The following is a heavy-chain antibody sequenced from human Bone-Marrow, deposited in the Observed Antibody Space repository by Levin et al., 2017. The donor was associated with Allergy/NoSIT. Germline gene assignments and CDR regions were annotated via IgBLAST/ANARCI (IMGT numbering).Heavy chain of an antibody. J-gene: IGHJ4*02. CDR2: IYSSGRV. CDR3: ATKWIIELDY. CDR1: GGYIRSGGHY. D-gene: IGHD5-12*01. V-gene: IGHV4-31*03. Sequence: SETLSLTCTVSGGYIRSGGHYWSWIRQHPGKGLEWIGYIYSSGRVYYNPSLESRFSLSVDTSKNQFSLKVTSVTAADTAVYYCATKWIIELDYWGQGNLVTVSS.